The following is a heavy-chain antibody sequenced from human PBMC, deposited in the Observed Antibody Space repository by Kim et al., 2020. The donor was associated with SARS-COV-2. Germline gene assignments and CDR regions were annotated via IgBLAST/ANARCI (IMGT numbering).Heavy chain of an antibody. CDR3: ARQDYYGSGTQYFHH. Sequence: SFQGHVTISADKSISTAYLQWSSLKASDTAMYYCARQDYYGSGTQYFHHWGQGTLVTVSS. D-gene: IGHD3-10*01. V-gene: IGHV5-10-1*01. J-gene: IGHJ1*01.